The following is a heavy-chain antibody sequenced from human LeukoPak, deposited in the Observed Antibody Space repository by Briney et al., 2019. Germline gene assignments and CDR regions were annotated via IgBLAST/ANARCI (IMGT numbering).Heavy chain of an antibody. J-gene: IGHJ6*02. D-gene: IGHD6-13*01. Sequence: ASVKVSCKASGYTFTSYDINWARQATGQGLEWMGWMNPNSGNTGYAQKFQGRVTMTRNTSISTAYMELSSLRSEDTAVYYCARGSVKAAAGTRYYYGMDVWGQGTTVTVSS. V-gene: IGHV1-8*01. CDR3: ARGSVKAAAGTRYYYGMDV. CDR1: GYTFTSYD. CDR2: MNPNSGNT.